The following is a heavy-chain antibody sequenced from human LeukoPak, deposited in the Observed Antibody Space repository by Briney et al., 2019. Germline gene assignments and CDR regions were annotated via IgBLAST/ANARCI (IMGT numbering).Heavy chain of an antibody. CDR1: GGSFSGYY. Sequence: SETLSLTCAVYGGSFSGYYWSWIRQPPGKGLEWIGEINHSGSTNYNPSLKSRVTISVDTSKDQFSLKLSSVTAADTAVYYCAREGCSGGSCYNDYWGQGTLVTVSS. D-gene: IGHD2-15*01. CDR2: INHSGST. V-gene: IGHV4-34*01. CDR3: AREGCSGGSCYNDY. J-gene: IGHJ4*02.